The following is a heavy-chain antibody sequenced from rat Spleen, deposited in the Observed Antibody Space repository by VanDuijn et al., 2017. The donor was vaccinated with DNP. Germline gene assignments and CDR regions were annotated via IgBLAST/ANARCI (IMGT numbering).Heavy chain of an antibody. CDR1: GFTFNTYW. CDR2: INPDGAST. V-gene: IGHV5-58*01. CDR3: TKDLQWYAMDA. J-gene: IGHJ4*01. Sequence: EVQLVESGGGLVQPERSLKLSCAASGFTFNTYWMFWVRQAPGKGLEWVASINPDGASTYYLDSVKGRFTISRDNAENTVYLQMDSLRSEDTATYYCTKDLQWYAMDAWGQGTSVTVSA. D-gene: IGHD1-1*01.